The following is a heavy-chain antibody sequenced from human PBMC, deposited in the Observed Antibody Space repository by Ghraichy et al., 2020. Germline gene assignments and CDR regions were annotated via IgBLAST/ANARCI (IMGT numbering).Heavy chain of an antibody. D-gene: IGHD3-10*01. Sequence: GGSLRLSCVASGFTFSGYHMAWVRQAPGKGLEWVANINSDGSDKYYVDSVKGRFTISRDHAKNSLFLQMDSLRAEDTAVYYCARDPRVLAYWGQGTLVTVSS. CDR1: GFTFSGYH. J-gene: IGHJ4*02. CDR2: INSDGSDK. CDR3: ARDPRVLAY. V-gene: IGHV3-7*01.